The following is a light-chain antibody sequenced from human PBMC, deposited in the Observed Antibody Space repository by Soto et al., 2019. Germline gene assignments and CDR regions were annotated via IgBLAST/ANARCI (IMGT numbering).Light chain of an antibody. Sequence: EIVLTQSPGTLSLSPGERAILSYRASQRVSSNVAWYQQKPGQAPRLLLYGASARATGVPPRFSGSGSGTQFTLTIGSLQSEDFAVYYCQQYNNWRQTFGQGTKVDIK. J-gene: IGKJ1*01. CDR3: QQYNNWRQT. CDR2: GAS. CDR1: QRVSSN. V-gene: IGKV3-15*01.